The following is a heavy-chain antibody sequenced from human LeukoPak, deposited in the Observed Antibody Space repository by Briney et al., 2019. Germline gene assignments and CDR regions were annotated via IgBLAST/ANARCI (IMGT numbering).Heavy chain of an antibody. D-gene: IGHD2-2*01. CDR1: GYTFTSYG. Sequence: ASVKVSCKASGYTFTSYGISWVRQAPGQGLEWMGWISAYNGNTNYAQKLQGRVTMTTDISTSTAYMELRSLRSDDTAVYYCARDRLIVVVPAAIYYYYGMDVWGQGTTVTVSS. J-gene: IGHJ6*02. V-gene: IGHV1-18*01. CDR2: ISAYNGNT. CDR3: ARDRLIVVVPAAIYYYYGMDV.